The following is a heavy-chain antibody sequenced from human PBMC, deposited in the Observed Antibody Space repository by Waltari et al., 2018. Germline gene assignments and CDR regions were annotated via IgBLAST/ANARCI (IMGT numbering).Heavy chain of an antibody. V-gene: IGHV4-4*02. CDR2: VLSTGKT. CDR1: GDSVSSTNW. CDR3: ARDRGRGLYLDA. D-gene: IGHD2-15*01. Sequence: QLQLQESGPGLVEPSGPLSLSCAVSGDSVSSTNWWSWVRQSPQRGLEWIGQVLSTGKTNYSPSFASRVTMSLDASNNQFSLRVTSATAADTAVYYCARDRGRGLYLDAWGPGTLVTVSP. J-gene: IGHJ5*02.